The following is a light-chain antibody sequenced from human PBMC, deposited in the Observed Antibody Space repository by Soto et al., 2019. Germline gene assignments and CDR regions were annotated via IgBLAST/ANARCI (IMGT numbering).Light chain of an antibody. CDR1: SSDVGGYNS. J-gene: IGLJ1*01. CDR2: GVS. Sequence: QSALTQPASVSGSPGQSIAISCTGTSSDVGGYNSVSWYQQHPGKVPKVLIFGVSNRPSGVSDRFSGSKSGNTASLTTSGLRADDEAEYYCCSYTSTNTLVFGTGTKLTVL. CDR3: CSYTSTNTLV. V-gene: IGLV2-14*01.